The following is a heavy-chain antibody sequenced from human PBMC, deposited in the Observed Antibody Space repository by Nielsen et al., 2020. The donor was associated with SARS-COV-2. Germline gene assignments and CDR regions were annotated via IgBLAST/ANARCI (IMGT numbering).Heavy chain of an antibody. D-gene: IGHD5-18*01. J-gene: IGHJ4*02. V-gene: IGHV3-15*01. Sequence: GESLKISCAASGFTFSNAWMSWVRQAPGKGLEWVGRIKSKTDGGTTDYAAPVKGRFTISRDDSKNTLYLQMNSLKTEDTAVYYCTTGRSYGFLAYWGQGTLVTVSS. CDR2: IKSKTDGGTT. CDR1: GFTFSNAW. CDR3: TTGRSYGFLAY.